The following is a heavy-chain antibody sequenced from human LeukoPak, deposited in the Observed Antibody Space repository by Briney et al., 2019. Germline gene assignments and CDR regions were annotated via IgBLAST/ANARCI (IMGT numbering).Heavy chain of an antibody. CDR3: AREQQQLPDYYYYMDV. D-gene: IGHD6-13*01. J-gene: IGHJ6*03. CDR1: DGSISGYY. V-gene: IGHV4-59*01. CDR2: VYYGGST. Sequence: SETLSLTCTVSDGSISGYYWSWIRQPPGKGLEWIGYVYYGGSTDYNPSLKSRVTISVDTSKKQFSLRLNSVTAADTAVYYCAREQQQLPDYYYYMDVWGKGTTVTVSS.